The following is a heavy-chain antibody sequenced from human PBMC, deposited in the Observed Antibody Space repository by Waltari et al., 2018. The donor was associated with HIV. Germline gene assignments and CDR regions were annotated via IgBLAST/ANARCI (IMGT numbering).Heavy chain of an antibody. D-gene: IGHD6-19*01. CDR3: ARHGSSGWYSESEYFQH. CDR1: GYSFTSYW. CDR2: IYPGDSNT. J-gene: IGHJ1*01. V-gene: IGHV5-51*01. Sequence: EVQLVQSGAEVKKPGESLKISCKGSGYSFTSYWIGWVRQMPGKGLEWMGIIYPGDSNTRYSPAFQGQVTISADKSISTAYLQWSSLKASDTAMYYCARHGSSGWYSESEYFQHWGQGTLVTVSS.